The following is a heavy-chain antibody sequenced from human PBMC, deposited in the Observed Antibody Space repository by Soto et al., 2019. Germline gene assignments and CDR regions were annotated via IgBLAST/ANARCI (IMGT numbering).Heavy chain of an antibody. J-gene: IGHJ1*01. CDR2: IYYSGST. CDR1: GGSISSYY. V-gene: IGHV4-59*01. CDR3: ARGPYSGSYYAYFQH. D-gene: IGHD1-26*01. Sequence: QVQLQESGPGLVKPSETLSLTCTVSGGSISSYYWSWIRQPPGKGLEWIGYIYYSGSTNYNPSLKSRVTISVDTSKNQFSLKLSSVTAADTAVYYCARGPYSGSYYAYFQHWGQGTLVTVSS.